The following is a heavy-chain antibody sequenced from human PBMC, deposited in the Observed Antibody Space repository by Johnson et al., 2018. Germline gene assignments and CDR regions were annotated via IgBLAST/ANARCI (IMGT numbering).Heavy chain of an antibody. Sequence: EVQLVESGGGVVQPGRSLRLSCAASGFTFSSYGMHWVRQVTGKGLEWVSSISSSSSYIYYADSVKGRFTISRDNAKNSLYLQMNSLRAEDTAVYYCATSTYYYYYYMDVWGKGTTVTVSS. CDR2: ISSSSSYI. CDR3: ATSTYYYYYYMDV. V-gene: IGHV3-21*01. D-gene: IGHD1-1*01. CDR1: GFTFSSYG. J-gene: IGHJ6*03.